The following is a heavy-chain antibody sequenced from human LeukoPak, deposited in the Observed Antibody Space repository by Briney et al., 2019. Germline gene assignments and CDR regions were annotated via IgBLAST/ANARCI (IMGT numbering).Heavy chain of an antibody. CDR2: IYYSGST. Sequence: SETLSLTCTVSGGSIRSYYWSWIRQPPGKGLEWIGYIYYSGSTNYNPSLKSRVTISVDTSKNQFSLKLSSVTAADTAVYYCARGPPHYDFWSGYYRYWGQGTLVTVSS. CDR3: ARGPPHYDFWSGYYRY. D-gene: IGHD3-3*01. CDR1: GGSIRSYY. J-gene: IGHJ4*02. V-gene: IGHV4-59*01.